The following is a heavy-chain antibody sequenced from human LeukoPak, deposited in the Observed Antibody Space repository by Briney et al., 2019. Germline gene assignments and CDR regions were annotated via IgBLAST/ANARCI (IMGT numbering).Heavy chain of an antibody. D-gene: IGHD1-7*01. J-gene: IGHJ4*02. CDR2: IKGSDK. V-gene: IGHV3-7*01. CDR1: GFTFSNYW. Sequence: GGSLRLSCVGSGFTFSNYWMNGVRQAPGKGLEWVADIKGSDKGHVNSVKGRFSVSRDDASNSLYLQMDSLRAEDTAVYYCARAVDWNYDLWGQGTVVRVS. CDR3: ARAVDWNYDL.